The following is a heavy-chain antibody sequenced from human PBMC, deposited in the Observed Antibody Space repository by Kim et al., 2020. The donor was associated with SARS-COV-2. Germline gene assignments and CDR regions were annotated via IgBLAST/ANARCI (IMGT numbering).Heavy chain of an antibody. J-gene: IGHJ3*02. D-gene: IGHD3-16*01. CDR3: ARVIMITFGGTVEHDAFDI. CDR2: INHSGST. V-gene: IGHV4-34*01. Sequence: SETLSLTCAVYGGSFSGYYWSWIRQPPGKGLEWIGEINHSGSTNYNPSLKSRVTISVDTSKNQFSLKLSSVTAADTAVYYCARVIMITFGGTVEHDAFDIWGQGTMVTVSS. CDR1: GGSFSGYY.